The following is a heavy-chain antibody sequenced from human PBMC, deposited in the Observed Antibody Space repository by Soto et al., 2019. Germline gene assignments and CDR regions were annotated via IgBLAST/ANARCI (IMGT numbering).Heavy chain of an antibody. Sequence: SETLSLTCAVYGGSFSGYYWSWIRQPPGKGLEWIGEINHSGSTNYNPSLKSRVTISVDTSKNQFSLKLSSVTAADTAVYYCARFRRYYGSGSYPVWGQGTLVTVSS. CDR2: INHSGST. CDR3: ARFRRYYGSGSYPV. D-gene: IGHD3-10*01. V-gene: IGHV4-34*01. J-gene: IGHJ4*02. CDR1: GGSFSGYY.